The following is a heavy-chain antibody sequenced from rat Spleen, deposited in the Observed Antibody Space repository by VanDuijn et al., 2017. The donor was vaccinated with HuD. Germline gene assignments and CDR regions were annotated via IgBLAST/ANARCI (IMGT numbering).Heavy chain of an antibody. J-gene: IGHJ3*01. CDR3: TRDRSYWGSYYPGGFAY. V-gene: IGHV2-63*01. CDR2: MRYNGDT. CDR1: GFSLSSYG. Sequence: QVQLKESGPGLVKPSLTLSLTCTVSGFSLSSYGVIWVRQPPGKGLEWMGRMRYNGDTSYNSALKSRLSISRDTSKNQVFLKMNSLQSEDTAIYFCTRDRSYWGSYYPGGFAYWGQGTLVTVSS. D-gene: IGHD1-12*02.